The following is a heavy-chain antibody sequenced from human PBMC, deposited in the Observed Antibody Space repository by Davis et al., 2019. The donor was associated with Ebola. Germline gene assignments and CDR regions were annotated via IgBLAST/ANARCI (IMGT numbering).Heavy chain of an antibody. J-gene: IGHJ6*02. CDR3: ASHGVIIGSYYYYYGMDV. CDR1: GFTFSDYY. Sequence: GESLKISCAASGFTFSDYYMSWIRQAPGKGLEWVSYISSSGSTIYYADSVKGRFTISRDNAKNSLYLQMNSLRAKDTAVYYCASHGVIIGSYYYYYGMDVWGQGTTVTVSS. CDR2: ISSSGSTI. V-gene: IGHV3-11*01. D-gene: IGHD3-3*01.